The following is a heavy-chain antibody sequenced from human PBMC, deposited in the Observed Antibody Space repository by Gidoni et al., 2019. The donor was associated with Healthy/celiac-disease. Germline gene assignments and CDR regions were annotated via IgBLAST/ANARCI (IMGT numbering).Heavy chain of an antibody. D-gene: IGHD2-15*01. CDR2: INPNSGGT. J-gene: IGHJ6*02. Sequence: QVQLVQSGAEVKKPGASVKVSCKASGYTFTGYYMHWVRQAPGQGLEWMGWINPNSGGTNYAQKFQGWVTMTRDTSISTAYMELSRLRSDDTAVYYCASGVVAATRMPTSYSNYYYGMDVWGQGTTVTVSS. CDR1: GYTFTGYY. CDR3: ASGVVAATRMPTSYSNYYYGMDV. V-gene: IGHV1-2*04.